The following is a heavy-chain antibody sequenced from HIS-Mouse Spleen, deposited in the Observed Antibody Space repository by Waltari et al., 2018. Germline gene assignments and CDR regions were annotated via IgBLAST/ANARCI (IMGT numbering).Heavy chain of an antibody. V-gene: IGHV2-70*15. Sequence: QVTLRESGPALVKPTQTLTLTCTFSGFSLSTSGMCVSCIRQPPGKALEWLERIDWDDDKYYSTSLKTRLTISKDTSKNQVVLTMTNMDPVDTATYYCARIAEGYSSGWYAFDYWGQGTLVTVSS. D-gene: IGHD6-19*01. CDR3: ARIAEGYSSGWYAFDY. J-gene: IGHJ4*02. CDR2: IDWDDDK. CDR1: GFSLSTSGMC.